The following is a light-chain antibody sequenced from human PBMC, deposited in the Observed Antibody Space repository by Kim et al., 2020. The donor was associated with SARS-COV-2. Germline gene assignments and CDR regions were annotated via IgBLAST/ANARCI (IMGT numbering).Light chain of an antibody. J-gene: IGKJ4*01. CDR2: DGS. Sequence: PGERATLSCRASQRVSTYLAWYQQKPGQAPRLLIYDGSNRATGVPARFSGSGSGTDFTLTISSLQSEDFAVYYCQQRSNWPPALTFGGGTKVDIK. CDR1: QRVSTY. CDR3: QQRSNWPPALT. V-gene: IGKV3-11*01.